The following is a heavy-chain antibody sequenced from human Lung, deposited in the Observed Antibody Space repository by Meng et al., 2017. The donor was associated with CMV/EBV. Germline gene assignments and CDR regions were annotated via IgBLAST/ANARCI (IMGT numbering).Heavy chain of an antibody. Sequence: ASVXVSXKASGYFFTGHFVHWVRQAPGQGLEWMGWINPNSGGTKYTQKFQGRVTMTRDTSISTVYMELSGLRSDDTAMYYCARAQDTTSADYYNYGIDVWXTWNXV. V-gene: IGHV1-2*02. J-gene: IGHJ6*04. CDR1: GYFFTGHF. D-gene: IGHD1-14*01. CDR2: INPNSGGT. CDR3: ARAQDTTSADYYNYGIDV.